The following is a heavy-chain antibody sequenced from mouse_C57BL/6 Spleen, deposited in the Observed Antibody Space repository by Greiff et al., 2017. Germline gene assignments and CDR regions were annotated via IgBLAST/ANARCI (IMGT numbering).Heavy chain of an antibody. V-gene: IGHV5-9*01. D-gene: IGHD2-4*01. CDR1: GFTFSSYT. J-gene: IGHJ2*01. CDR2: ISGGGGNT. Sequence: EVQLVESGGGLVKPGGSLKLSCAASGFTFSSYTMSWVRQTPEKRLEWVATISGGGGNTYYPDSVKGRFTISRDNAKNTLYLQMSSLRSEDTALYYCARRTYYDYEDYFDYWGQGTTLTVSS. CDR3: ARRTYYDYEDYFDY.